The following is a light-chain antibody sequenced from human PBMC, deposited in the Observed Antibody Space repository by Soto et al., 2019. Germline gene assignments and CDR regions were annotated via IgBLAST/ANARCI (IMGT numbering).Light chain of an antibody. CDR1: QGISNY. CDR2: AAS. Sequence: DIQMTQSPSAMSASVGDRVTITCRASQGISNYLAWFQQKPGKVHKXLIYAASSLQSGVPSRFSGSGSGTEFTLTISSLQPEDCATYDGLQHNSYPWTFAQGTKVDIK. J-gene: IGKJ1*01. V-gene: IGKV1-17*03. CDR3: LQHNSYPWT.